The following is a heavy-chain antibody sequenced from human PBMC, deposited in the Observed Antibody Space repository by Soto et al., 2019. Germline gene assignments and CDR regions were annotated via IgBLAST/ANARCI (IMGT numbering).Heavy chain of an antibody. CDR3: ARDLRITMVRGEDYYYGMDV. V-gene: IGHV4-4*02. CDR2: IYHSGST. J-gene: IGHJ6*02. CDR1: GGSISSSNW. Sequence: SETLSLTCAVSGGSISSSNWWSWVRQPPGKGLEWIGEIYHSGSTNYNPSLKSRVTISVDESKNQFSLKLSSVTAADTAVYYCARDLRITMVRGEDYYYGMDVWGQGTTVTVSS. D-gene: IGHD3-10*01.